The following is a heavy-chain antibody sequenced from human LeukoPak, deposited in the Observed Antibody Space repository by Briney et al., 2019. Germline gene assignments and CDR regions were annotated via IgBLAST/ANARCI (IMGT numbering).Heavy chain of an antibody. CDR3: AKPSEQRDYYDSSDYYPY. J-gene: IGHJ4*02. Sequence: GGSLRLSCAASGFSFSNYEMNWVRQAPGKGLEWVSYISSSGSTRHYADSVKGQFTISRDNSKNTLYLQMNSLRAEDTAVYYCAKPSEQRDYYDSSDYYPYWGQGTLVTVSS. CDR2: ISSSGSTR. D-gene: IGHD3-22*01. V-gene: IGHV3-48*03. CDR1: GFSFSNYE.